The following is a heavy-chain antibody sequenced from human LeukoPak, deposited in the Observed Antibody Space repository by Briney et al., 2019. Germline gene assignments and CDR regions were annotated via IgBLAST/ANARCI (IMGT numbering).Heavy chain of an antibody. Sequence: SETLSLTCTVSGYSISIGYYWGWIRQPPGKGLEWIGSVYHSGTTYYNPSLKSRVTISVDTSKNQFSPKLSSVTAADTAVYYCARYGDYPYYFDYWGQGTLVTVSS. CDR2: VYHSGTT. J-gene: IGHJ4*02. CDR3: ARYGDYPYYFDY. V-gene: IGHV4-38-2*02. D-gene: IGHD4-17*01. CDR1: GYSISIGYY.